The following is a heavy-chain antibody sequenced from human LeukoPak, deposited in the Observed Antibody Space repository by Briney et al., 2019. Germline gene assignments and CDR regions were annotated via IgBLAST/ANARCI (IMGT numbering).Heavy chain of an antibody. J-gene: IGHJ4*02. CDR3: ARLGYSYGGYYFDY. V-gene: IGHV1-69*06. CDR2: IIPIFGTA. Sequence: SVKVSCKASGGTFSSYAISWVRQAPGQGLEWMGGIIPIFGTANYAQKFQGRVTITADKSTSTAYMELSSLRSEDTAVYYCARLGYSYGGYYFDYWGQGTLVTVSS. D-gene: IGHD5-18*01. CDR1: GGTFSSYA.